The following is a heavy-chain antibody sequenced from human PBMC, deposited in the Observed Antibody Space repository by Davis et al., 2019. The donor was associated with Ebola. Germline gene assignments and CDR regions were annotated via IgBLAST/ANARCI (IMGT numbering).Heavy chain of an antibody. V-gene: IGHV4-61*08. D-gene: IGHD4-11*01. CDR1: GGSVSSGGYY. CDR2: IYYSGST. Sequence: SETLSLTCTVSGGSVSSGGYYWNWIRQPPGKGLEWIGYIYYSGSTNYNPSLKSRVIISVDTSKNQFSLKLSSVTAADTAIYYCATQYSNGWFDPWGQGTLVTVSS. CDR3: ATQYSNGWFDP. J-gene: IGHJ5*02.